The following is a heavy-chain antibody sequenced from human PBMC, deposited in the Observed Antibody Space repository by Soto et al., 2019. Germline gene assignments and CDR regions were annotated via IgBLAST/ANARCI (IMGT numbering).Heavy chain of an antibody. V-gene: IGHV3-74*01. J-gene: IGHJ4*02. CDR2: INSDGSST. CDR3: VRTSLVVAAATREDY. D-gene: IGHD2-15*01. Sequence: EVQLVESGGGLVQPGESLRLSCAASGFTFSSYWMHWVRQAPGMGLVWVSRINSDGSSTSYAGSVKGRFTISRDNAKNTQYLQMTSLRAEDTAVYYCVRTSLVVAAATREDYWGQGTLVTVSS. CDR1: GFTFSSYW.